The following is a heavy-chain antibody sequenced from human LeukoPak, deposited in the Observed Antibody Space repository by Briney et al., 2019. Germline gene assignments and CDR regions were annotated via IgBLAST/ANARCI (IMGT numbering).Heavy chain of an antibody. V-gene: IGHV3-43*01. D-gene: IGHD5-12*01. CDR2: ISWDGGIT. CDR1: GLTFHHYS. Sequence: GGSLRLSCAASGLTFHHYSMHWVRQPPGKGLEWVSLISWDGGITYYTDSVRGRFTISRDNSKNSLSLEMNSLRTEDTALYYCAKDSNTGGYSFDSWGQGTLVTVSS. J-gene: IGHJ4*02. CDR3: AKDSNTGGYSFDS.